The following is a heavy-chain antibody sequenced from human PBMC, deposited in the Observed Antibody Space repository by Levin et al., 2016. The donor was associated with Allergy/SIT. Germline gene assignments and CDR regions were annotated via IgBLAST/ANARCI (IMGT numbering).Heavy chain of an antibody. Sequence: WVRQAPGQRLEWMGWINVGNGNTKYSQKFQARVSIFRDTSANTAYMELSSLRSEDTAVYYCARDADYGSGNYHTYSGGWFDPWGQGTLVTVSS. CDR3: ARDADYGSGNYHTYSGGWFDP. CDR2: INVGNGNT. J-gene: IGHJ5*02. D-gene: IGHD3-10*01. V-gene: IGHV1-3*01.